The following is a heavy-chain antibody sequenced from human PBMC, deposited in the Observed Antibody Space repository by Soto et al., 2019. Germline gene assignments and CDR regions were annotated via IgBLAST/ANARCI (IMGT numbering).Heavy chain of an antibody. J-gene: IGHJ4*02. V-gene: IGHV3-74*01. D-gene: IGHD2-15*01. CDR2: MNSDGTFI. CDR3: VTGWSEY. Sequence: EVQLVESGGGLVQPGGSLRLSCVVSEFTFSSSWMHWVRQGPGKGLVWVSRMNSDGTFINYADSVKGRFATSRDNAKNMLYLQMNILRAEDTALYYCVTGWSEYWGRGTLVTVSS. CDR1: EFTFSSSW.